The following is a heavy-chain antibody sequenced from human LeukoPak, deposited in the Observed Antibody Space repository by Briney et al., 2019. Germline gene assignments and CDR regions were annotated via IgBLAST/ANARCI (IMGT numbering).Heavy chain of an antibody. CDR3: ARGSQSLGYCSGGSCRAKIFDY. D-gene: IGHD2-15*01. Sequence: SETLSLTCSVSGGSIRSDGYFWGWIRQPPGKGLEWIGSINYSGITYFNPSLKSRVTISVDTSKNQFSLKLSSVTAADTAVYYCARGSQSLGYCSGGSCRAKIFDYWGQGTLVTVSS. CDR2: INYSGIT. V-gene: IGHV4-39*01. J-gene: IGHJ4*02. CDR1: GGSIRSDGYF.